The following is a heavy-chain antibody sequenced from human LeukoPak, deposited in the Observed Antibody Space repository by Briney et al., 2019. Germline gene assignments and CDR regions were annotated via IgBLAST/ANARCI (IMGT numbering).Heavy chain of an antibody. V-gene: IGHV4-4*09. Sequence: SETLSLTCRVSGDSINTSYWSWIRQPPGQALKGIGYINNIGSTNYNPSLKSRVTMSVDTSEKQFSLQLTSVTAADTALYYCARLVEYTTGWYRSYHFDSWGQGTLVTVSS. J-gene: IGHJ4*02. CDR1: GDSINTSY. CDR2: INNIGST. CDR3: ARLVEYTTGWYRSYHFDS. D-gene: IGHD6-19*01.